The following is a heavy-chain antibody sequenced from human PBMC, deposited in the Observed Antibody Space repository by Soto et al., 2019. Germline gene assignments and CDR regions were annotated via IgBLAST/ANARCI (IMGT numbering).Heavy chain of an antibody. CDR2: ISYDGRNQ. V-gene: IGHV3-30*18. J-gene: IGHJ6*02. D-gene: IGHD2-2*02. CDR3: AKDPTHCSSTSCYRDYYYGMDV. CDR1: GFTFSSYG. Sequence: QVQLVESGGGVVQPGRSLRLSCAASGFTFSSYGMHWVRQAPGNGLEWVAFISYDGRNQYYADSVKGRFTISRDNSKNTLYLQMNSLRAEDTAVYYCAKDPTHCSSTSCYRDYYYGMDVWGQGTTVTVSS.